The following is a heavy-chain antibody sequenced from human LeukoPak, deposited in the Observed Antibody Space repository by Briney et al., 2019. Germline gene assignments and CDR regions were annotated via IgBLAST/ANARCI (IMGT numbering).Heavy chain of an antibody. CDR3: ARVPYCGGGCYYDY. J-gene: IGHJ4*02. V-gene: IGHV3-30-3*01. D-gene: IGHD2-21*02. Sequence: GGSLRLPCAASGFTFSSYAMHWVRQAPGKGLEWVAVISYDGSNKYYADSVKGRFTISRDNSKNTLYLQMNSLRAEDTAVYYCARVPYCGGGCYYDYWGQGTLVTVSS. CDR2: ISYDGSNK. CDR1: GFTFSSYA.